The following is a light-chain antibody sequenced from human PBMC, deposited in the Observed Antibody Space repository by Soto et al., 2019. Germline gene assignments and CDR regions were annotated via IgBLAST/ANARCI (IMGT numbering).Light chain of an antibody. CDR1: SSNIGAGYD. J-gene: IGLJ1*01. CDR3: QSYDSSLSGYV. Sequence: QSVLTQPPSVSGAPGQRVTISCTGSSSNIGAGYDVHWYQQLPGTAPKLLIYGNSNRPSGVPDRFSGSKSGTSASLAIIGLQADDEADYYCQSYDSSLSGYVFGTGTKVTVL. V-gene: IGLV1-40*01. CDR2: GNS.